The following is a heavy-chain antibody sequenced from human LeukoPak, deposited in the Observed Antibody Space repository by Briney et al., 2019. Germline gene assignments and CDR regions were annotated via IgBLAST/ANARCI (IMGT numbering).Heavy chain of an antibody. CDR2: ISYDGSSK. CDR3: AKDLVGSSPGEDAFDI. Sequence: GGSLRLSCAASGFTFSSNAMTWVRQAPGKGLEWMAGISYDGSSKYYVDSVKGRFTISRDNSRNTLYLQMNSLRAEDTALYYCAKDLVGSSPGEDAFDIWGQGTMVTVSS. J-gene: IGHJ3*02. D-gene: IGHD6-13*01. CDR1: GFTFSSNA. V-gene: IGHV3-30*18.